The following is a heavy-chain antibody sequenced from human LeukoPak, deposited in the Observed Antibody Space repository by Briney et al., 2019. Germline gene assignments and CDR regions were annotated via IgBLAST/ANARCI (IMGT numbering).Heavy chain of an antibody. CDR3: ARSVGYSRSDY. CDR1: GYTFTSYD. D-gene: IGHD6-13*01. CDR2: MNPNSGNT. J-gene: IGHJ4*02. Sequence: ASVKVSCKASGYTFTSYDINWVRQATGQGLEWMGWMNPNSGNTGYAQKFQGRVTITRSTSISTAYMELSSLRSEDTAVYYCARSVGYSRSDYWGQGTLVTVSS. V-gene: IGHV1-8*03.